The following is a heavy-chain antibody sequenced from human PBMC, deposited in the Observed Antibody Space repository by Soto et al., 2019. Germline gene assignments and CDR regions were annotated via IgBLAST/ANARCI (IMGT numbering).Heavy chain of an antibody. D-gene: IGHD3-3*01. Sequence: ASVKVSCKASGYTFTSYYMHWVRQAPGQGLEWMGIINPSGGSTSYAQKFQGRVTMTRDTSTSTVYMELSSLRSEDTAVYYCARDVDFAYYDFWSGPGAFDIWGQGTMVTVSS. CDR3: ARDVDFAYYDFWSGPGAFDI. J-gene: IGHJ3*02. V-gene: IGHV1-46*01. CDR2: INPSGGST. CDR1: GYTFTSYY.